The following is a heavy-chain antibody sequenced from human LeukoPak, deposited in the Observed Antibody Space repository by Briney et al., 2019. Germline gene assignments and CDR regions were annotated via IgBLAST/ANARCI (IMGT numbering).Heavy chain of an antibody. Sequence: GGSLRLSCAASGFTFNNYWIHWVRQVPGKGLVWVSRINNDGSSASYVDSVKGRFTISRGNAKNTLFLQMNSLRAEDTAVYYCARRGTGHGMDVWGQGTTVIVSS. J-gene: IGHJ6*02. CDR2: INNDGSSA. V-gene: IGHV3-74*01. CDR3: ARRGTGHGMDV. D-gene: IGHD1-1*01. CDR1: GFTFNNYW.